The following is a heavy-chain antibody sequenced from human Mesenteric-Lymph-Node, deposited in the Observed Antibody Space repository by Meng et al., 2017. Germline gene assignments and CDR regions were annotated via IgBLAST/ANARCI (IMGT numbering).Heavy chain of an antibody. CDR3: ARAGTTVVWNLFDI. Sequence: GESLKISCAASGLTVSNNSLSWVRQAPGKGLEWVSIIYPGGYTHYAASVEGRFIITRDSYKNTKDLQMKSLRLDDTAVYYCARAGTTVVWNLFDIWGQGTLVTVSS. D-gene: IGHD2/OR15-2a*01. J-gene: IGHJ5*02. CDR2: IYPGGYT. V-gene: IGHV3-53*01. CDR1: GLTVSNNS.